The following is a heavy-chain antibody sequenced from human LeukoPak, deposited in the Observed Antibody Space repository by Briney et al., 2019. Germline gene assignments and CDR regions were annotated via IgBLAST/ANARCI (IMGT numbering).Heavy chain of an antibody. Sequence: SQTLSLTCTVSGGSISSGSYYWSWIRQPAGKGLEWIGRIYTSGSTNYNPSLKSRVTISVDTSKNQFSLKLSSVTAADTAVYYCAREDCSSTSCYQGDAFDIWGQGTMVTVSS. J-gene: IGHJ3*02. V-gene: IGHV4-61*02. CDR3: AREDCSSTSCYQGDAFDI. CDR2: IYTSGST. CDR1: GGSISSGSYY. D-gene: IGHD2-2*01.